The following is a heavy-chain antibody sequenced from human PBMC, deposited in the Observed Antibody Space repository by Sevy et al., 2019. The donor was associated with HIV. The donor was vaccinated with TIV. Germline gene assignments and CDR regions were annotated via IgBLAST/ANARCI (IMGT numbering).Heavy chain of an antibody. CDR2: ISYDGGQT. V-gene: IGHV3-30*18. Sequence: GGSLRLSCAASGLTFSTYGMHWVRQAPGTGLERVAVISYDGGQTYYADSVKGRFSISRDNSKNTLYLPVNSRRVEDTAVYYCAKDSGYSINWYPGYWGQGTQVTVSS. J-gene: IGHJ4*02. CDR1: GLTFSTYG. D-gene: IGHD6-13*01. CDR3: AKDSGYSINWYPGY.